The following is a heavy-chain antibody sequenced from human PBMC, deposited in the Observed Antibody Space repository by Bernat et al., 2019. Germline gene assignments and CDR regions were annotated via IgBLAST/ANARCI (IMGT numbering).Heavy chain of an antibody. D-gene: IGHD3-22*01. Sequence: QVQLVESGGGVVQPGRSLRLSCAASGFTFSTYAIHWVRQAPGKGLEWVALISYDGSNKYYADSVKGRFTISRDNSKNTLYLQMNSLRAEDTAVYYCARDWSRWGDSSGYMEYWGQGTLVAVSA. CDR2: ISYDGSNK. V-gene: IGHV3-30*04. J-gene: IGHJ4*02. CDR1: GFTFSTYA. CDR3: ARDWSRWGDSSGYMEY.